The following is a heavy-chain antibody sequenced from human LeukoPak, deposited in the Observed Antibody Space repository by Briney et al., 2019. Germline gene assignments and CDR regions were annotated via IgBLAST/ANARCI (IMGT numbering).Heavy chain of an antibody. D-gene: IGHD4-11*01. V-gene: IGHV3-23*01. CDR3: AKAKSYYSNYDY. CDR2: ISGSGGST. Sequence: PGGSLRLSCAASGFTFSSYAMTWVRQAPRKGLEWVSGISGSGGSTYYADSVKGRLTISRDNSKNTLYLQVNSLRAEDTAVYYCAKAKSYYSNYDYWGQGTLVTVSS. CDR1: GFTFSSYA. J-gene: IGHJ4*02.